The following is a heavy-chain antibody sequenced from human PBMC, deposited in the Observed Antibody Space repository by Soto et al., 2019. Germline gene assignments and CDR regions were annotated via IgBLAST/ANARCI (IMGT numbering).Heavy chain of an antibody. D-gene: IGHD6-19*01. CDR1: GFTFSSYA. Sequence: VQLLESGGGLVQPGGSLRLSCAASGFTFSSYAMTWVRQAPRRGLEWVSTIVGSGGSTFYADSVKGRFATSRDTSKNTLYLQMNSLRVEDTAVYYCAKFTSDWWEDYWGQGTLVTVSS. J-gene: IGHJ4*02. CDR3: AKFTSDWWEDY. V-gene: IGHV3-23*01. CDR2: IVGSGGST.